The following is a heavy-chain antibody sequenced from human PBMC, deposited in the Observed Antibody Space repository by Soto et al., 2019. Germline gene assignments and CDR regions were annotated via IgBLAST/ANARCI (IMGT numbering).Heavy chain of an antibody. D-gene: IGHD4-17*01. CDR2: ISSNSATI. CDR1: GSIADDYA. Sequence: EVQLVESGGGLVQPGRSLRLSCVASGSIADDYAMHWVRQAPGKGLEWVSGISSNSATINYADSVKGRFTISRDNAKNSLFLQMNSLRPEDTAFYYCVKDMKWGGMTTIHYFDSWGQGTLVTVSS. J-gene: IGHJ4*02. V-gene: IGHV3-9*02. CDR3: VKDMKWGGMTTIHYFDS.